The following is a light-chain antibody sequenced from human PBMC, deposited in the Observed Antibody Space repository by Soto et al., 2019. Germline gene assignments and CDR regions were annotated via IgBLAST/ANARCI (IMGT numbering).Light chain of an antibody. CDR3: QQYEDLPLT. V-gene: IGKV1-33*01. CDR2: DAS. CDR1: QSIANF. J-gene: IGKJ4*01. Sequence: DVQMTQSPSSLSASVGDRVIITCKANQSIANFLNWFQHKPGEAPKLLISDASHLELGVPSRFSGSRSGTEFVLDISNLQSEDVATYFCQQYEDLPLTFGGGTKVDI.